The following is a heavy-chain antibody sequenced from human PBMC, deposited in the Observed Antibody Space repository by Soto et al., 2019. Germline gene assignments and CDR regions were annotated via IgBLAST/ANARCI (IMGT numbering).Heavy chain of an antibody. J-gene: IGHJ6*02. CDR2: IWYDGSNK. Sequence: GGSLRLSCAASGFTFSTYGMHWVRQAPGKGLEWVAVIWYDGSNKYYADSVKGRFTISRDNSENTLYLQMNSLRAEDTAVYFCARDPFIVIVPAGYYAMDVWGQGTTVTVSS. CDR3: ARDPFIVIVPAGYYAMDV. CDR1: GFTFSTYG. D-gene: IGHD2-2*01. V-gene: IGHV3-33*01.